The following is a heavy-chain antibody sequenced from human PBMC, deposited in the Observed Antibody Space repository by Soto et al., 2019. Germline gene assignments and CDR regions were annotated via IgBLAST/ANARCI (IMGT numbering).Heavy chain of an antibody. D-gene: IGHD3-22*01. V-gene: IGHV4-34*01. CDR3: ARANRPITMTYLNWFDP. J-gene: IGHJ5*02. CDR1: GGSFSGYY. CDR2: INHSGST. Sequence: SSETLSLTCAVYGGSFSGYYWSWIRQPPGKGLEWIGEINHSGSTYYNPSLKSRVTISVDRSKNRFSLNLNSVTAADTAVYYCARANRPITMTYLNWFDPWGQGTLVTSPQ.